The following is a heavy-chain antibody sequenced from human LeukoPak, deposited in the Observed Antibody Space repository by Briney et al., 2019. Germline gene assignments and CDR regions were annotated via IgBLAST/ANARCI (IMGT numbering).Heavy chain of an antibody. Sequence: VASVKVSCKASGGTFSSYAISRVRQAPGQGLEWMGRIIPILGIANYAQKFQGRVTITADKSTSTAYMELSSLRSEDTAVYYCARDSSSWYGIDYWGQGTLVTVSS. J-gene: IGHJ4*02. CDR2: IIPILGIA. V-gene: IGHV1-69*04. CDR1: GGTFSSYA. CDR3: ARDSSSWYGIDY. D-gene: IGHD6-13*01.